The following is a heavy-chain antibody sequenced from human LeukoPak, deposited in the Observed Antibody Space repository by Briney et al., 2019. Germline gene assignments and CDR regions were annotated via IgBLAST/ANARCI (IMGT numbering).Heavy chain of an antibody. V-gene: IGHV4-59*01. CDR2: IYYSGST. CDR1: GGSISSYY. CDR3: ARVGTMVRGTRYGMDV. J-gene: IGHJ6*02. D-gene: IGHD3-10*01. Sequence: SETLSLTRTVSGGSISSYYWSWIRQPPGKGLEWIGYIYYSGSTNYNPSLKSRVTISVDTSKNQFSLKLSSVTAADTAVYYCARVGTMVRGTRYGMDVWGQGTTVTVSS.